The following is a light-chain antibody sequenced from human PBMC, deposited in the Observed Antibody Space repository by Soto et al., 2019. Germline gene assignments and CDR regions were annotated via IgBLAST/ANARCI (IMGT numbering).Light chain of an antibody. CDR1: QGIGNE. CDR3: LQHNSYPYT. CDR2: AGT. J-gene: IGKJ2*01. Sequence: DIPLTQSPSSLSASIGDRVTITCRASQGIGNELGWYQQKPGKAPKRLLYAGTSLENGVPLRFSGSGSGTDFTPAISSLEPEEFGTYYCLQHNSYPYTFGQGTRLEIK. V-gene: IGKV1-17*01.